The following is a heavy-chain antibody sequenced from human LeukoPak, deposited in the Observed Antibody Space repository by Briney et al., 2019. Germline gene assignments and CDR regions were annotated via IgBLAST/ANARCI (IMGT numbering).Heavy chain of an antibody. V-gene: IGHV4-59*01. D-gene: IGHD3-10*01. Sequence: SETLSLTCTVSGGSISSYYWSWIRQPPGKGLEWIGYIYYSGSTNYNPSLKSRVTISVDTSKNQFSLKLSSVTAADTAAYYCARSPYYYGSGSYHYFDYWGQGTLVTVSS. CDR1: GGSISSYY. CDR2: IYYSGST. CDR3: ARSPYYYGSGSYHYFDY. J-gene: IGHJ4*02.